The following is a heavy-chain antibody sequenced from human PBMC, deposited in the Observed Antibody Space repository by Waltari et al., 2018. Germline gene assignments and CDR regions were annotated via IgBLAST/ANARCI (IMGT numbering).Heavy chain of an antibody. J-gene: IGHJ4*02. V-gene: IGHV1-8*01. Sequence: QVQLVQSGAEVKKPGASVKVSCQDSGYNFTSYAINWVRQATGQGLEWMGWMNPNSGNTGYAQKFQGRVTMTRNTSISTAYMELSSLRSEDTAVYYCARGGRSKSSSSVDYWGQGTLVTVSS. CDR2: MNPNSGNT. CDR3: ARGGRSKSSSSVDY. D-gene: IGHD6-6*01. CDR1: GYNFTSYA.